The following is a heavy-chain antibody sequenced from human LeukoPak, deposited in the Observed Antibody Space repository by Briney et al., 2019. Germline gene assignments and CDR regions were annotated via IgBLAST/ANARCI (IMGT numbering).Heavy chain of an antibody. D-gene: IGHD1-26*01. J-gene: IGHJ4*02. Sequence: GGSLRLSCAASGFTFSSYSMNWVRQAPGKGLEWVSSISSSSSYIYYADSVKGRFTISRDNAKNSLYLQMNSLRAEDTAVYYCARATVREWEPNISDSWGQGTLVTVSS. CDR2: ISSSSSYI. CDR3: ARATVREWEPNISDS. V-gene: IGHV3-21*01. CDR1: GFTFSSYS.